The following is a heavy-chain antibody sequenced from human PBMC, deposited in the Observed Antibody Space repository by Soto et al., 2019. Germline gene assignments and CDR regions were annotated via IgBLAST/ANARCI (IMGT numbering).Heavy chain of an antibody. J-gene: IGHJ5*02. D-gene: IGHD4-17*01. V-gene: IGHV4-59*01. Sequence: SETLSLTCTVSGFSISRYYWSWSRQPPGKGLEWIGYIYYSGSTNYNPSLKSRVTISVDTSKNQFSLKLSSVTAADTAVYYCAREVHGDYLNLFDPWGQGTLVTVSS. CDR2: IYYSGST. CDR1: GFSISRYY. CDR3: AREVHGDYLNLFDP.